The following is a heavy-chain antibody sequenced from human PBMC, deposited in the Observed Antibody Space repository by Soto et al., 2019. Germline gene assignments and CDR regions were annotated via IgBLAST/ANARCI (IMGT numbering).Heavy chain of an antibody. D-gene: IGHD3-9*01. J-gene: IGHJ3*02. CDR1: GFTFSNAW. V-gene: IGHV3-15*07. Sequence: GGSLRLSCAASGFTFSNAWMNWVRQAPGKGLEWVGRIKSKTDGGTTDYAAPVKGRFTISRDDSKNTLYLQMNSLKTEDTAVYYCTAGLRYFDWLFGVGAFDIWGQGTMVTVSS. CDR2: IKSKTDGGTT. CDR3: TAGLRYFDWLFGVGAFDI.